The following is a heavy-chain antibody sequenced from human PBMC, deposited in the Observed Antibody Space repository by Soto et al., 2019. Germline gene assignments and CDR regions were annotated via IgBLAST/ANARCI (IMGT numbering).Heavy chain of an antibody. Sequence: EVHLVESGGGLVQPGGSLGLSCAASGFMFSNYGMHWVRQAQGKGPEYVSAISGDGTTTYYATSVKGRFTISRDNSKNTLYLQMNSLRAEDMAVYYCAARYCTSSRCFHFDYWGQGTLVTVSS. CDR1: GFMFSNYG. V-gene: IGHV3-64*01. J-gene: IGHJ4*02. CDR2: ISGDGTTT. CDR3: AARYCTSSRCFHFDY. D-gene: IGHD2-2*01.